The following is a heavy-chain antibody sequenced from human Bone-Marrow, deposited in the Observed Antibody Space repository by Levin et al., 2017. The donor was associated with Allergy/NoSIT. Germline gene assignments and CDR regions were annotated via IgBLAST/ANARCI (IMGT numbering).Heavy chain of an antibody. V-gene: IGHV1-69*13. CDR2: IIPIFGTA. CDR1: GGTFSSYA. CDR3: ARIGIVVVTAILRSGYGMDV. J-gene: IGHJ6*02. Sequence: SVKVSCKASGGTFSSYAISWVRQAPGQGLEWMGGIIPIFGTANYAQKFQGRVTITADESTSTAYMELSSLRSEDTAVYYCARIGIVVVTAILRSGYGMDVWGQGTTVTVSS. D-gene: IGHD2-21*02.